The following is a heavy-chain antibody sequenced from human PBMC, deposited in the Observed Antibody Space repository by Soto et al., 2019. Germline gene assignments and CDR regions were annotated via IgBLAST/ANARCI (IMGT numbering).Heavy chain of an antibody. Sequence: GGSLRLSCAASGFTFSSYAMSWVRQAPGKGLEWVSAISGSGGSTYYADSVKGRFTISRDNSKNTLYLQMNSLRAEDTAVYYCAKDRDRNYAPRRYYYYGMDVWGQGTTVTVSS. CDR1: GFTFSSYA. D-gene: IGHD1-7*01. J-gene: IGHJ6*02. V-gene: IGHV3-23*01. CDR2: ISGSGGST. CDR3: AKDRDRNYAPRRYYYYGMDV.